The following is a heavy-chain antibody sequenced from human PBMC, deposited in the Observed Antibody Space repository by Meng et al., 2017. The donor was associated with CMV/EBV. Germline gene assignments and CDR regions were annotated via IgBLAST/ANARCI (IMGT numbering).Heavy chain of an antibody. CDR2: IYYSGST. D-gene: IGHD5-18*01. CDR1: GGPISSYY. V-gene: IGHV4-59*01. Sequence: SETLSLTCTVSGGPISSYYWSWIRQPPGKGLEWIGYIYYSGSTNYNPSLKSRVTISVDTSKNQFSLKLSSVTAADTAVYYCARGVSYGSFHYYGMDVWGQGTTVTVSS. J-gene: IGHJ6*02. CDR3: ARGVSYGSFHYYGMDV.